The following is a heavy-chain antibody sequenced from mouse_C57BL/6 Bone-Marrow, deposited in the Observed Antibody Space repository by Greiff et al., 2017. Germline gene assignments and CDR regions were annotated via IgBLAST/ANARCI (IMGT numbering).Heavy chain of an antibody. CDR3: ARERDDYDGGGY. D-gene: IGHD2-4*01. J-gene: IGHJ2*01. Sequence: VQLQQSGAELVKPGASVKISCKASGYAFSSYWMNWVKQRPGKGLEWIGQIYPGDGDTNYNGKFKGKATLTADKSSSTAYMQLSSLTSEDSAVYFCARERDDYDGGGYWGQGTTLTVSS. V-gene: IGHV1-80*01. CDR1: GYAFSSYW. CDR2: IYPGDGDT.